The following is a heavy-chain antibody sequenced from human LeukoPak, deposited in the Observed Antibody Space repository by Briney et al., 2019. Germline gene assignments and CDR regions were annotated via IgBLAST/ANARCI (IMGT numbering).Heavy chain of an antibody. CDR1: GGTFSSYA. D-gene: IGHD3-22*01. CDR3: ARGPNYYDSSLNWFDP. V-gene: IGHV1-69*01. CDR2: IIPIFGTA. Sequence: GSSVKVSCKASGGTFSSYAISWVRQAPGQGLEWMGGIIPIFGTANYAQKFQGRVTITADESTSTACMELSSLRSEDTAVYYCARGPNYYDSSLNWFDPWGQGTLVTVSS. J-gene: IGHJ5*02.